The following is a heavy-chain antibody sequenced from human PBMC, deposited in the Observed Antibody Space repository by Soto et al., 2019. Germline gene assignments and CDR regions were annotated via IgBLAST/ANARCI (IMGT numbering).Heavy chain of an antibody. CDR2: ISGSGGST. CDR1: GFTFSSYA. D-gene: IGHD6-6*01. J-gene: IGHJ4*02. CDR3: EKLVAARCFDY. V-gene: IGHV3-23*01. Sequence: GGSLRLSCAASGFTFSSYAMSWVRQAPGKGLEWVSAISGSGGSTYYADSVKGRFTISRDNSKNTLYLQMNSLRAEDKAVYYCEKLVAARCFDYWGQGTLVTVSS.